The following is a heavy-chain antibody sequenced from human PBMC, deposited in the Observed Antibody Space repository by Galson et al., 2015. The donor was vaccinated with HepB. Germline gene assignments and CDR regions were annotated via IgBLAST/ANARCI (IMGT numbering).Heavy chain of an antibody. CDR2: TRNKANSYAT. V-gene: IGHV3-72*01. CDR1: GFTFSDHY. Sequence: SLRLSCAASGFTFSDHYMDWVRQAPGKGLEWVGRTRNKANSYATEYAASAKGRFTISRDDSKNSLYLQMNSLKTEDTAVYYCARVNYGSGSVVDYWGQGTLVTVSS. J-gene: IGHJ4*02. D-gene: IGHD3-10*01. CDR3: ARVNYGSGSVVDY.